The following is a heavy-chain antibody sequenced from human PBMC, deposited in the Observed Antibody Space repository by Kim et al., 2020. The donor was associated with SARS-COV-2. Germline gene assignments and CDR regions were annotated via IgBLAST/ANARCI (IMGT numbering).Heavy chain of an antibody. CDR3: AREDGEQLGAYCFNY. Sequence: ASVKVSCKASGYTFTNYGITWVRQAPGQGLGWMGWISPNNVNTNYAQKLQGKVTMTTDTSTSTAYMELRTLRSDDTAMYYCAREDGEQLGAYCFNYWGQGTLVTVSS. D-gene: IGHD1-26*01. CDR1: GYTFTNYG. V-gene: IGHV1-18*04. CDR2: ISPNNVNT. J-gene: IGHJ4*02.